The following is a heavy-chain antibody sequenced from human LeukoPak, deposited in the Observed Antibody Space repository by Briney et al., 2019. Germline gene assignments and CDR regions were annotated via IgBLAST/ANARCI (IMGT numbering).Heavy chain of an antibody. D-gene: IGHD4-11*01. CDR3: AKDAATVATPYFDF. CDR1: GFTFTVYY. J-gene: IGHJ4*02. V-gene: IGHV1-2*02. Sequence: ALMKVSCKTSGFTFTVYYVHWVRQAPGQGLEWMGWINLNSGGTTYAQNFQGRVTMTRDTSISTAYMELSRLRSDDTAVYFCAKDAATVATPYFDFWGQGTLVTVSS. CDR2: INLNSGGT.